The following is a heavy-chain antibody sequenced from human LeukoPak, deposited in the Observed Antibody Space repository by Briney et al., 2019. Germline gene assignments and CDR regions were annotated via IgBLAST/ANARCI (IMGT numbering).Heavy chain of an antibody. CDR3: ARDRSVGGAYDY. CDR2: INPNSGGT. D-gene: IGHD3-16*01. J-gene: IGHJ4*02. V-gene: IGHV1-2*02. CDR1: GYTFTGYY. Sequence: ASVKVSCKASGYTFTGYYMHWVRQAPGQGLEWMGWINPNSGGTNYARKFQGRVTMTRDTSISTAYMELSRLRSDDTAVYYCARDRSVGGAYDYWGQGTLVTVSS.